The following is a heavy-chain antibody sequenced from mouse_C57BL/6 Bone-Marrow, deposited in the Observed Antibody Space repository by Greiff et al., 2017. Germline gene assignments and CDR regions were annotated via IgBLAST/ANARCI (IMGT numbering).Heavy chain of an antibody. D-gene: IGHD4-1*01. CDR1: GFSLSTFGMG. CDR2: IWWDDDK. J-gene: IGHJ3*01. CDR3: ARKGGTGTSWFAY. Sequence: QVTLKVSGPGILQPSQTLSLTCSFSGFSLSTFGMGVGWIRQPSGKGLEWLAHIWWDDDKYYNPALKGRLTISKDTSKNQVVRKIDNVDTADTATYYCARKGGTGTSWFAYWGQGTLVTVSA. V-gene: IGHV8-8*01.